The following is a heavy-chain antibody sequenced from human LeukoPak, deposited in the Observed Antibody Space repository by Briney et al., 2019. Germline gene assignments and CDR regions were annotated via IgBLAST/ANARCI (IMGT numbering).Heavy chain of an antibody. CDR3: AKGGYSYDSSGHTPLDY. CDR1: GFTFSSYG. D-gene: IGHD3-22*01. CDR2: IRYDGSKK. Sequence: GGSLRLSCGASGFTFSSYGMHWVRQAPGKGLEWVAFIRYDGSKKSHADSVKGRFTISRDNSKNTLHLQMNRLRAEDTAVYYCAKGGYSYDSSGHTPLDYWGQGTLVTVSS. V-gene: IGHV3-30*02. J-gene: IGHJ4*02.